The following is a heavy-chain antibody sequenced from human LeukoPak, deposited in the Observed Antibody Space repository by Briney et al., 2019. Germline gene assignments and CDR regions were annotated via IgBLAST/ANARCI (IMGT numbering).Heavy chain of an antibody. CDR3: AAEKRLYCSGGACYPDAFDI. J-gene: IGHJ3*02. CDR2: SVVCSGDT. CDR1: GFTFISSA. D-gene: IGHD2-15*01. Sequence: GASVKVSCKASGFTFISSAVQWVRQARGQRLDWIGWSVVCSGDTNYAQKFVERVTITRDMSTSTAYMELSSLRSDDTAVYYCAAEKRLYCSGGACYPDAFDIWGQGTMVTVSS. V-gene: IGHV1-58*01.